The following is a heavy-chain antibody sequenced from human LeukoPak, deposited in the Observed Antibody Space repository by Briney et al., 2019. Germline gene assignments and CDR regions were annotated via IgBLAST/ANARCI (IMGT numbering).Heavy chain of an antibody. J-gene: IGHJ4*02. D-gene: IGHD3-22*01. CDR3: ARDPKDFYDTSNYLYFDY. V-gene: IGHV4-59*01. CDR2: IYYSGRT. CDR1: GGSISTNY. Sequence: SETLSLTCTVFGGSISTNYWSWIRQPPGKGLEWIGYIYYSGRTNYNPSLKSRVTISIDTSKNQFSLKLSSVTAADTAVYYCARDPKDFYDTSNYLYFDYWGRGTLVTVSS.